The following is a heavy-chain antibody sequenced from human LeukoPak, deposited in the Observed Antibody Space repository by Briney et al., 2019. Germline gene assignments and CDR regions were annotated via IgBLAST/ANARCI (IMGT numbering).Heavy chain of an antibody. D-gene: IGHD4-11*01. CDR2: ISAYNGYT. CDR3: ARDKVVTTELTQYFQH. Sequence: ASVKVSCKASGYTFTNYGVSWVRQAPGQGLEWMGWISAYNGYTNYAQKFQFRVTMTTDTSTSTAYMELRSLTSDDTAVYYCARDKVVTTELTQYFQHWGQGTLVTVSS. J-gene: IGHJ1*01. CDR1: GYTFTNYG. V-gene: IGHV1-18*04.